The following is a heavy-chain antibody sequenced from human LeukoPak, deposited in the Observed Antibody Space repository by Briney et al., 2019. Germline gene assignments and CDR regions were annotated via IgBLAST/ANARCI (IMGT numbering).Heavy chain of an antibody. J-gene: IGHJ4*02. CDR2: IYYSGST. CDR1: GGSINSDY. CDR3: ASFGRRDGYNPYYFDY. V-gene: IGHV4-59*08. D-gene: IGHD5-24*01. Sequence: SETLSLTCAVSGGSINSDYWTWIRQPPGKGLEWIGCIYYSGSTNYNPSLKSRVTIAVDTSKNQFSLKLSSVTAADTAVYYCASFGRRDGYNPYYFDYWGQGSLVTVSS.